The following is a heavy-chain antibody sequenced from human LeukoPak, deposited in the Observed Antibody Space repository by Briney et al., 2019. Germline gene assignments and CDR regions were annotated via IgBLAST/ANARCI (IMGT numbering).Heavy chain of an antibody. CDR3: ARDLLPMTVFGVVND. CDR2: IIPIFGTT. V-gene: IGHV1-69*13. Sequence: SVNVSCKSSGGTFSSNGISWLRQAPGQDLEWMGGIIPIFGTTDYAQKFQGRVTITADEARSTAYMELSSLTFDDTAVYYCARDLLPMTVFGVVNDWGQGTLVTVSS. J-gene: IGHJ4*02. CDR1: GGTFSSNG. D-gene: IGHD3-3*01.